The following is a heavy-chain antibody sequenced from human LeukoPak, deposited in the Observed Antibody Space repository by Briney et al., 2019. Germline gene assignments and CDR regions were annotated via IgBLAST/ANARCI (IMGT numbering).Heavy chain of an antibody. J-gene: IGHJ4*02. Sequence: GGSLRLSCAASGFTFSSYSMNWVRQAPGKGLEWVSSISSSSSYIYYADSVKGRFTISRDNAKNSLYLQMNSLRAEDTAVYYCARDRGGGYFDIWGQGTLVTVSS. CDR3: ARDRGGGYFDI. V-gene: IGHV3-21*01. D-gene: IGHD3-10*01. CDR1: GFTFSSYS. CDR2: ISSSSSYI.